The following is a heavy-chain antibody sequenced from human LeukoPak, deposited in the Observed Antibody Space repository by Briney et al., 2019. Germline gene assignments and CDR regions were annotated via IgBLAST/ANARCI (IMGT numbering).Heavy chain of an antibody. Sequence: GGSLRLSCAASGFTFSDYYMSWIRQAPGKGLEWVSYISSSGSTIYYADSVKGRFTISRDNAKNSLYLQMNSLRAEDTAVYYCARAGGWGSSWSGVGARDAFDIWGKGTMVTVSS. D-gene: IGHD6-13*01. CDR1: GFTFSDYY. J-gene: IGHJ3*02. CDR2: ISSSGSTI. V-gene: IGHV3-11*01. CDR3: ARAGGWGSSWSGVGARDAFDI.